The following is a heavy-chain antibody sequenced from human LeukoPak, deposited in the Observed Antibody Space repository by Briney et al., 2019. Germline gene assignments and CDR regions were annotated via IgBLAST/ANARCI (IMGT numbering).Heavy chain of an antibody. Sequence: SETLSLTCTVSGGSISSSSYYWSWIRQPPGKGLEWIGEINHSGSTNYNPSLKSRVTISVDTSKNQFSLRLSSVTAADTAVYYCARVRVRGVIIAPYYYYMDVWGKGTTVTVSS. V-gene: IGHV4-39*07. CDR1: GGSISSSSYY. D-gene: IGHD3-10*01. CDR2: INHSGST. CDR3: ARVRVRGVIIAPYYYYMDV. J-gene: IGHJ6*03.